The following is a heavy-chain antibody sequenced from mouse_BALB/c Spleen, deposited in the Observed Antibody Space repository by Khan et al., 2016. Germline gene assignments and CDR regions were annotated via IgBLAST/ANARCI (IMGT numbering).Heavy chain of an antibody. Sequence: QVQLQQSGAELVRPGTSVKVSCKASGYAFTNYLIEWVKQRPGQGLEWIGVINPGSGGTHYNEKFKGKATLTADKSSSTAYMQLSSLTSDDSAVCFYARAPITTVREGVAYWGQGTVVTVAA. D-gene: IGHD1-1*01. CDR2: INPGSGGT. V-gene: IGHV1-54*01. CDR1: GYAFTNYL. J-gene: IGHJ3*01. CDR3: ARAPITTVREGVAY.